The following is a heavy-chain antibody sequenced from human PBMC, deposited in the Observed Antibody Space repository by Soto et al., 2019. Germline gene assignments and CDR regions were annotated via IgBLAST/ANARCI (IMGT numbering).Heavy chain of an antibody. D-gene: IGHD1-20*01. V-gene: IGHV3-23*01. Sequence: GESLKISCKASGYSFSSYWIAWVRQAPGKGLEWVSVISASTSSTYYANSVKGRFTISRDNSKNTLYLHMNSLIAEDTAVYNCAKMSALYNWKAGGMDVWGQGTTVTVSS. CDR1: GYSFSSYW. CDR2: ISASTSST. J-gene: IGHJ6*02. CDR3: AKMSALYNWKAGGMDV.